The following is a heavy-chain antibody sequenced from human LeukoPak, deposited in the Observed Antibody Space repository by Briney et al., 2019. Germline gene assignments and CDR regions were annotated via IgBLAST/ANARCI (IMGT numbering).Heavy chain of an antibody. CDR2: INTHTGNP. V-gene: IGHV7-4-1*02. Sequence: ASVKVPCKASGYTFTSFAINWLRQTPGQGPEWVGWINTHTGNPSYAQGFTGRFVFSLDTSVSTAYLQISSLKAEDTAVYYCVRDGYNSLSSDFDYWGQGTLVTVSS. CDR3: VRDGYNSLSSDFDY. CDR1: GYTFTSFA. D-gene: IGHD3-22*01. J-gene: IGHJ4*02.